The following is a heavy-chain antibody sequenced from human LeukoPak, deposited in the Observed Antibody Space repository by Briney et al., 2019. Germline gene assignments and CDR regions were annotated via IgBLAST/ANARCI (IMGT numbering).Heavy chain of an antibody. CDR3: ARGTDDIDI. V-gene: IGHV3-21*01. D-gene: IGHD3-9*01. CDR1: GFTFSSYS. J-gene: IGHJ3*02. CDR2: ISSSSSYI. Sequence: GGSLRLSCAASGFTFSSYSMNWVRQAPGKGLEWVSSISSSSSYIYYADSVKGRFSISRFNAKETLYLQMNSLRVEDTAVYYCARGTDDIDIWGQGTLVTVSS.